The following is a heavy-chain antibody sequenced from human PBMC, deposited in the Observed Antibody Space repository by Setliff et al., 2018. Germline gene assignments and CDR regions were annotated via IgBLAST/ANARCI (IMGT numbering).Heavy chain of an antibody. J-gene: IGHJ4*02. V-gene: IGHV4-34*01. CDR1: GDPFSDYY. Sequence: SETLSLTCTVYGDPFSDYYWSWIRQPPGKGLEWIEEINHRGSTNYSPSLRSRVTISRHVSVNSLYLQMNSLKTEDTAVYYCGRTESGYVKYWGQGTLVTVSS. CDR2: INHRGST. D-gene: IGHD5-12*01. CDR3: GRTESGYVKY.